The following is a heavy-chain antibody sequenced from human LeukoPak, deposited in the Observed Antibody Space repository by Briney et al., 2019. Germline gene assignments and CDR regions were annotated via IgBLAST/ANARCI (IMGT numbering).Heavy chain of an antibody. CDR2: ISSSSSYI. CDR3: ARNDATNYDFWSGYFYDAFDI. CDR1: GFTFSSYS. J-gene: IGHJ3*02. V-gene: IGHV3-21*01. D-gene: IGHD3-3*01. Sequence: GGSLRLSCAASGFTFSSYSMNWVRQAPGKGLECVSSISSSSSYIYYADSVKGRFTISRDNAKNSLYLQMNSLRAEDTAVYYCARNDATNYDFWSGYFYDAFDIWGQGTMVTVSS.